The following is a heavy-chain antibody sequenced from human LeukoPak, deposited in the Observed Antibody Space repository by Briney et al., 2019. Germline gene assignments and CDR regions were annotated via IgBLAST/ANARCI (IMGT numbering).Heavy chain of an antibody. CDR1: GGSISSGGYY. J-gene: IGHJ6*02. V-gene: IGHV4-31*03. CDR3: ARGLTDDYSDFGVDV. CDR2: IYNSGST. Sequence: SETLSLTCTVSGGSISSGGYYWSWIRHHPGKVLEWIGHIYNSGSTYYNPSLESRVSISVDTSKNQLSLRLSSVTAADTAVYYCARGLTDDYSDFGVDVWGQGTTVIVSS.